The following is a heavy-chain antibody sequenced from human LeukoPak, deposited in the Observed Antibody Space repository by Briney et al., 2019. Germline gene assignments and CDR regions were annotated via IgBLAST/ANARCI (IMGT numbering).Heavy chain of an antibody. CDR2: IIPIFGTA. J-gene: IGHJ3*02. CDR3: ARKPSGSYGYAFDI. V-gene: IGHV1-69*13. D-gene: IGHD1-26*01. CDR1: GYTFTSYD. Sequence: ASVKVSCKASGYTFTSYDINWVRQAPGQGLEWMGGIIPIFGTANYAQKFQGRVTITADESTSTAYMELSSLRSEDTAVYYCARKPSGSYGYAFDIWGQGTMVTVSS.